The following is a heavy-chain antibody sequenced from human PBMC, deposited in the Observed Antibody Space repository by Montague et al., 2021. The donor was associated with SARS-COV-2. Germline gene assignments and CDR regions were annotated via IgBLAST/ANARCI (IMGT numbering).Heavy chain of an antibody. CDR2: ISGSGGST. CDR1: GFTFSRYA. D-gene: IGHD6-25*01. CDR3: AKDRRPVRGKISSGDAFDI. J-gene: IGHJ3*02. Sequence: SLRLSCAASGFTFSRYAMSWVRQAPGKGLEWVSAISGSGGSTYYXXSLKGRFTISRDNSKDTLYLQMNSLRAEDTAVYYCAKDRRPVRGKISSGDAFDIWGQGTMVTVSS. V-gene: IGHV3-23*01.